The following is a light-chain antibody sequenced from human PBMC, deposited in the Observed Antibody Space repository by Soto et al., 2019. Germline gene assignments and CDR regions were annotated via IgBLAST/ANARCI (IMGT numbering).Light chain of an antibody. J-gene: IGKJ2*01. CDR1: QSISDT. CDR2: GAS. Sequence: EIVMTQSPATLSVSPGGRATLSCRASQSISDTLAWYQQKPGQAPRLLIYGASTRAPGFPARFSGSGSGTDFTLTISRLQPEDFATYYCQQSYRTPHTFGQGTRLETK. CDR3: QQSYRTPHT. V-gene: IGKV3-15*01.